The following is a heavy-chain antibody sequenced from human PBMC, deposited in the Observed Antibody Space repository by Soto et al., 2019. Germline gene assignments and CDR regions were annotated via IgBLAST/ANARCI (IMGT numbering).Heavy chain of an antibody. J-gene: IGHJ4*02. Sequence: GASVKVSCKASGYTFTSYAMHWVRQAPGQRLEWMGWINAGNGNTKYSQKFQGRVTITRDTSASTAYMELSSLRSEDAAVYYCARESSIGTTSDYWGQGTLVTVSS. CDR2: INAGNGNT. V-gene: IGHV1-3*01. CDR3: ARESSIGTTSDY. D-gene: IGHD1-7*01. CDR1: GYTFTSYA.